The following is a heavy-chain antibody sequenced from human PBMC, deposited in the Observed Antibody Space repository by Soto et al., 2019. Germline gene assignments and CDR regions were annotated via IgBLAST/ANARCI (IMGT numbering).Heavy chain of an antibody. CDR1: GFTFSSYA. Sequence: LRLSCAASGFTFSSYAMSWVRQAPGKGLEWVSAISGSGGSTYYADSVKGRFTISRDNSKNTLYLQMNSLRAEDTAVYYCAKDEGITIFGVTLNPNYYYYYGMDVWGQGTTVTVSS. V-gene: IGHV3-23*01. D-gene: IGHD3-3*01. CDR3: AKDEGITIFGVTLNPNYYYYYGMDV. J-gene: IGHJ6*02. CDR2: ISGSGGST.